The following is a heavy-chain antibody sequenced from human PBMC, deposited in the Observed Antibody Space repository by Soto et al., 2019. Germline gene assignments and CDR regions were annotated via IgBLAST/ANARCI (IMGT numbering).Heavy chain of an antibody. CDR3: ASETDYYDSSGYYYGADLFDY. V-gene: IGHV4-4*07. Sequence: SETLSLTCTVSGGSISSYYWSWIRQPAGKGLEWIGRIHTSGSTNYNPSLKSRVTMSVDTSKNQFSLKLSSVTAADTAVYYCASETDYYDSSGYYYGADLFDYWGQGTLVTVSS. D-gene: IGHD3-22*01. J-gene: IGHJ4*02. CDR2: IHTSGST. CDR1: GGSISSYY.